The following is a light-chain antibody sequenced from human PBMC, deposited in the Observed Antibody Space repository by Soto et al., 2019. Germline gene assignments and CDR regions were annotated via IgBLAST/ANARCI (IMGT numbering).Light chain of an antibody. CDR3: SSFTRSSTFA. CDR1: SGDIGRYNL. Sequence: QSVLTQPASVSGSPGQSITISCTGTSGDIGRYNLVSWYQQHPGKAPKLIIYDVSKRPSGVSNRFSGSKSGNTASLTISGLHPEDEADYYCSSFTRSSTFAFVPGTKVTVL. J-gene: IGLJ1*01. CDR2: DVS. V-gene: IGLV2-14*01.